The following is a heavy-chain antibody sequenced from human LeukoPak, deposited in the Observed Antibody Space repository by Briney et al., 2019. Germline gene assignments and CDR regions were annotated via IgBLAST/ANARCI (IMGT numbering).Heavy chain of an antibody. V-gene: IGHV1-18*01. CDR1: GYTFTSHG. CDR2: ISAYNGNT. CDR3: ARVSLADYTFDY. D-gene: IGHD4-11*01. Sequence: ASVKVSCKASGYTFTSHGISWVRQAPGQGLEWMGWISAYNGNTNYAQKLQGRVTMTTDTSTSTAYMELRSLRSDDTAVYYCARVSLADYTFDYWGQGTLVTVSS. J-gene: IGHJ4*02.